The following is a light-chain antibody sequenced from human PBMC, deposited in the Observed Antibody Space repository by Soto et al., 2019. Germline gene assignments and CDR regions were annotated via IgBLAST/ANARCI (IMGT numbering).Light chain of an antibody. J-gene: IGKJ5*01. V-gene: IGKV1-39*01. CDR3: QQSYSTLSIA. Sequence: DIQMTQSPSSLSASVADRVTLTCRTSQNINNYLNWYQQKQGKAHQLMIYAAFNLQSGVPSRFSGSGSGTVFTLTISSLQPEDFATYYCQQSYSTLSIAFGQGTRLEIK. CDR1: QNINNY. CDR2: AAF.